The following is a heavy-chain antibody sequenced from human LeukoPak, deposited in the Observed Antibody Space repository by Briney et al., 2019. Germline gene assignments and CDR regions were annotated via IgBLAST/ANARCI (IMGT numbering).Heavy chain of an antibody. Sequence: GGSLRLSCAASRFTFEDYSMRWVPQAPGKGLEWVSGINWNGGNTGYADSVKGRFTISRNNAKTSLYLKMNSLRAEDTVLYYCARAYSGYENYYYYYYMDVWGKGTTVTVSS. CDR2: INWNGGNT. J-gene: IGHJ6*03. CDR3: ARAYSGYENYYYYYYMDV. CDR1: RFTFEDYS. V-gene: IGHV3-20*04. D-gene: IGHD5-12*01.